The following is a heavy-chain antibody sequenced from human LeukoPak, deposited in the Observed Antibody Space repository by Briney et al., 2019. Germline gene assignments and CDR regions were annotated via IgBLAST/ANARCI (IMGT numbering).Heavy chain of an antibody. Sequence: SETLSLICTVSAGSIGGGGSYWSWIRQSPGNGLEWIGYIYYSGITYYNPSLQSRVTISIDTSKNQFSLKLTSVTAADTAVYYCARADVDNWFDPWGQGTLVTVSS. D-gene: IGHD3-9*01. J-gene: IGHJ5*02. CDR1: AGSIGGGGSY. CDR3: ARADVDNWFDP. V-gene: IGHV4-31*03. CDR2: IYYSGIT.